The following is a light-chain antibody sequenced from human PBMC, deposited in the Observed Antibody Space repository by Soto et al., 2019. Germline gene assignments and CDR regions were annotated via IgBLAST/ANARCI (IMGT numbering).Light chain of an antibody. J-gene: IGKJ5*01. V-gene: IGKV3-20*01. CDR3: QQYDSSPIT. CDR1: QSVSSSY. CDR2: GAS. Sequence: EIVLTQSPGTLSLSPGERATPSCRASQSVSSSYLAWYQQKPGQAPRLLIYGASSRATGIPDRFSGSGSGTDFTFTISRLEPEDFAVYYCQQYDSSPITFGQGTRLEIK.